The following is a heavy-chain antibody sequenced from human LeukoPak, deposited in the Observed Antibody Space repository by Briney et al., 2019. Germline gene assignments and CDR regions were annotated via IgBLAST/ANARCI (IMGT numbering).Heavy chain of an antibody. Sequence: SETLSLTCTVSGGSISGTNYFWGWIRQPPGRGLDWIGSIYYSGTTYYNPSLKSRVTMSVDTSKNQFSLKLSSVTAADTAVYYCARVGPSSSWYGNWFDPWGQGTLVTVSS. V-gene: IGHV4-39*07. J-gene: IGHJ5*02. CDR1: GGSISGTNYF. CDR3: ARVGPSSSWYGNWFDP. CDR2: IYYSGTT. D-gene: IGHD6-13*01.